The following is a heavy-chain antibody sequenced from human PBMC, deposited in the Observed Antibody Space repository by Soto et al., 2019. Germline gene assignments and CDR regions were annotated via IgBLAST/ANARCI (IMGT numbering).Heavy chain of an antibody. J-gene: IGHJ3*02. D-gene: IGHD3-22*01. V-gene: IGHV1-69*01. CDR2: IIPIFGTA. Sequence: QVQLVQSGAEVKKPGSSVKVSCKASGGTFSSYAISWVRQAPGQGLEWMGGIIPIFGTANYAQKFQGRVTITEDESTSTSYMELSSLRSEDTAVYYCASPPRYDSSGYPGGDAFISGAKGQWSPSLQ. CDR1: GGTFSSYA. CDR3: ASPPRYDSSGYPGGDAFIS.